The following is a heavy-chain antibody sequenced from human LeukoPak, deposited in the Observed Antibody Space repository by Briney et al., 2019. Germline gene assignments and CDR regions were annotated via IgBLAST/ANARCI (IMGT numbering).Heavy chain of an antibody. CDR3: ARDLGRSNWFDP. Sequence: ASVKVSCKDSGDTFTGYYMHWVRPAPGQGLEWMGWINPMSGGTNDAQKFQGRVTMTRDTSISTAYMELSRLRSDDTDVYYCARDLGRSNWFDPWGQGTLVTVSS. CDR2: INPMSGGT. D-gene: IGHD4-17*01. J-gene: IGHJ5*02. V-gene: IGHV1-2*02. CDR1: GDTFTGYY.